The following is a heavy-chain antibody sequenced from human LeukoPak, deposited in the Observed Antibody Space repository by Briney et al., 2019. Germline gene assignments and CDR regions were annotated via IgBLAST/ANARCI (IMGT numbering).Heavy chain of an antibody. J-gene: IGHJ6*02. CDR1: GFTFSDYY. CDR3: ARDRIAAHYYYYYYGMDV. CDR2: ISSSGSTI. V-gene: IGHV3-11*01. D-gene: IGHD6-13*01. Sequence: GGSLRLSCAASGFTFSDYYMSWIRQAPGKGLEWVSYISSSGSTIYYADSVKGRFTISRDNAKNSLYLQMNSLRAEDTAVYYRARDRIAAHYYYYYYGMDVWGQGTTVTVSS.